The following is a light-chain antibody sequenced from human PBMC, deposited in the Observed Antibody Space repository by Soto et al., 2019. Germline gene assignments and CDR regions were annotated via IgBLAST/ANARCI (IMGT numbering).Light chain of an antibody. CDR3: QQTRSYPST. J-gene: IGKJ4*01. CDR2: GAS. Sequence: IQLTQSRSSLSSSVGDSVTITCRASQGITSYLAWYQQKPGKAPNLLIYGASTLQSGVPSRFSGSGSGTDFTLTISSLQAEDFATYYCQQTRSYPSTFGGGTKVDIK. V-gene: IGKV1-9*01. CDR1: QGITSY.